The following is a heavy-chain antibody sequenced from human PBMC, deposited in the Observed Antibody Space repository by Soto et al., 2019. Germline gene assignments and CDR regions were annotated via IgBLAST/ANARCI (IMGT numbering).Heavy chain of an antibody. V-gene: IGHV3-7*03. Sequence: EVQLVESGGGLVQPGESLRLSCAASGFTFTTYWMTWVHQAPGKGLEWVANIKQDGSEKFYVGSVRGRFTISRDNAKNSMYLQMNSLRAEDTAVYYCARRSSGRLTTAWAPLDWWGQGTLVTVSS. CDR2: IKQDGSEK. CDR3: ARRSSGRLTTAWAPLDW. J-gene: IGHJ4*02. CDR1: GFTFTTYW. D-gene: IGHD2-15*01.